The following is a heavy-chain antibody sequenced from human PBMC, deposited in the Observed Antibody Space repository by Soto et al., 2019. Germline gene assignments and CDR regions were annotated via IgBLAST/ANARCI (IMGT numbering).Heavy chain of an antibody. CDR2: VSWNSGSV. CDR3: AKASGAVTRYALAGNWFDL. Sequence: EVQLVESGGGLVQPGRSLRLSCAASGFKFDDYAMFWVRQVPGKGLKWVAGVSWNSGSVVYADSVKGRFTISRDNAKRALYLQMNSLRPEDTSFYFCAKASGAVTRYALAGNWFDLWGQGILVTVSS. CDR1: GFKFDDYA. D-gene: IGHD4-17*01. J-gene: IGHJ5*02. V-gene: IGHV3-9*01.